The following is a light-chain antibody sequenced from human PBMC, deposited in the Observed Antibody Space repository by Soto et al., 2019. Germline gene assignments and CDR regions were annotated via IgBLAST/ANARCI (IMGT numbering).Light chain of an antibody. Sequence: DIVMTQSPDSLAVSLGERATINCKSSQSVLYSSNNKNYLAWYQQKPGQPPKLLIYWASTRESGVPDRFSDSGSGTDFTLTISSLQAEDVAVYYCQQYYSIPLTFGPGTKVDIK. V-gene: IGKV4-1*01. CDR1: QSVLYSSNNKNY. CDR2: WAS. J-gene: IGKJ3*01. CDR3: QQYYSIPLT.